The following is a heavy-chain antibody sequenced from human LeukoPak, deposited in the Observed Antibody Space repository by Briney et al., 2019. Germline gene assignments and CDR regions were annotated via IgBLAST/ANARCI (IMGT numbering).Heavy chain of an antibody. D-gene: IGHD4-17*01. V-gene: IGHV3-7*01. CDR1: GLTLSSYA. CDR2: IKEDGSDK. CDR3: TRYGDDDTPGLN. Sequence: GGSLRLSCAASGLTLSSYAMSWVRQAPGKGLEWVANIKEDGSDKYYVDSVRGRFTISRDNAKNSLYLQMNSLRAEDTALYYCTRYGDDDTPGLNWGQGTLVTVSS. J-gene: IGHJ4*02.